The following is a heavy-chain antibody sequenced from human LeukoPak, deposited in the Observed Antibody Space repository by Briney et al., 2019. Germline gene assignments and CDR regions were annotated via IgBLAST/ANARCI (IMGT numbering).Heavy chain of an antibody. CDR1: GVSFSGYY. J-gene: IGHJ4*02. CDR2: INHSGST. V-gene: IGHV4-34*01. Sequence: SETLSLTCAVYGVSFSGYYWSWIRQPPGKGLEWIGEINHSGSTNYNPSLKSRVTISVDTSKNQFSLKLSSVTAADTAVYYCARDRYFDYWGQGTLVTVSS. CDR3: ARDRYFDY.